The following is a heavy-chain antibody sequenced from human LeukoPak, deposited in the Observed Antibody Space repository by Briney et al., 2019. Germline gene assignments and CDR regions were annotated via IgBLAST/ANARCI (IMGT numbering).Heavy chain of an antibody. CDR2: INPNSGGT. CDR1: GYTXTDYY. Sequence: ASVKVSCKASGYTXTDYYLHGVRQAPGQGLEWMGWINPNSGGTNFAQKFQGRVTMTRDTSISTAYMELSSLRSDDTAVYYCARVPAAMSCWGQGTLVTVSS. D-gene: IGHD2-2*01. V-gene: IGHV1-2*02. J-gene: IGHJ4*02. CDR3: ARVPAAMSC.